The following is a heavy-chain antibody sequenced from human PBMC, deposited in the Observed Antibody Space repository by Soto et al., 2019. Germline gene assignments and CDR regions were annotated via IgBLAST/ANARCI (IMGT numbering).Heavy chain of an antibody. CDR2: IWYDGSNK. J-gene: IGHJ5*02. Sequence: GGSLRLSCAASGFTFSSYGMHWVRQAPGKGLEWVAVIWYDGSNKYYADSVKGRFTISRDNSKNTLYLQMNSLRAEDTAVYYCARDLRVRGDILFDPWGQGTLVTVSS. V-gene: IGHV3-33*01. D-gene: IGHD3-10*01. CDR1: GFTFSSYG. CDR3: ARDLRVRGDILFDP.